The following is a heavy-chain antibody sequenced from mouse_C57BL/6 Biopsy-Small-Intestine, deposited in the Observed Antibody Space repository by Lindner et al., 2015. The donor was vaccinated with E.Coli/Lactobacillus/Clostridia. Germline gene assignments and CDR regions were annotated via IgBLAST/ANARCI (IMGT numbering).Heavy chain of an antibody. D-gene: IGHD3-2*02. CDR1: GYLFTGYY. J-gene: IGHJ2*01. CDR3: AGSEGSSGFFDY. CDR2: ISPYNGVS. Sequence: QLQESGPELVKPGASVKISCKASGYLFTGYYMHWVKQSHGNILDWIGYISPYNGVSSYNQEFKGKATLTVDKSSSTAYMELRSLTSEDSAVYYCAGSEGSSGFFDYWGQGTTLTVSS. V-gene: IGHV1-31*01.